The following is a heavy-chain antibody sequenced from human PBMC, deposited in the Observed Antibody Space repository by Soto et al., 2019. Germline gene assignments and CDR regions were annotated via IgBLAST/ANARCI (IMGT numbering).Heavy chain of an antibody. CDR2: IILIFGTA. Sequence: QVQLVQSGAEVKKPGSSVKVSCKASGGTFSSYAISWVRQSPGQGLEWMGGIILIFGTANYAQKFQGRVTITADKATSTAYMELSSLRSEDTAVYYCATRALYGYYVYYYYGMDVWGQGTTVTVSS. CDR1: GGTFSSYA. J-gene: IGHJ6*02. CDR3: ATRALYGYYVYYYYGMDV. D-gene: IGHD4-17*01. V-gene: IGHV1-69*06.